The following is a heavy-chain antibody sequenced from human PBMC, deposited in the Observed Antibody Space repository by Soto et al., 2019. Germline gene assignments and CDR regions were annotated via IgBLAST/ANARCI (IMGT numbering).Heavy chain of an antibody. CDR1: GFTFSSYS. J-gene: IGHJ3*02. V-gene: IGHV3-48*01. D-gene: IGHD3-10*01. CDR3: ARDSSSAFDI. Sequence: EVQLVESGGGLVQPGGSLRLSCAASGFTFSSYSMKWVRQAPGKGLEWVSYISSSSITINYADSVKGRFTISRDNAKNSLYLQMNSLRAEDTAVYYCARDSSSAFDIWGQGTMVTVSS. CDR2: ISSSSITI.